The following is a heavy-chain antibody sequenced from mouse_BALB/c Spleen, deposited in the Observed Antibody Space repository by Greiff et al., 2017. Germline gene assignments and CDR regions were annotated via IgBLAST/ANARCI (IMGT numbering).Heavy chain of an antibody. V-gene: IGHV14-1*02. CDR1: GFNIKDYY. D-gene: IGHD2-4*01. J-gene: IGHJ3*01. Sequence: VQLKESGAELVRPGALVKLSCKASGFNIKDYYMHWVKQRPEQGLEWIGWIDPENGNTIYDPKFQGKASITADTSSNTAYLQLSSLTSEDTAVYYCARLRDYDGFAYWGQGTLVTVSA. CDR2: IDPENGNT. CDR3: ARLRDYDGFAY.